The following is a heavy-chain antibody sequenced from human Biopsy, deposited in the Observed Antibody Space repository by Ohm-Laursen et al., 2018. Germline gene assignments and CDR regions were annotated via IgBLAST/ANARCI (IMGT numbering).Heavy chain of an antibody. Sequence: SGTLSLTCTVSGDSISSYYWSWIRHPPGKGLEWIGYVYYTGSTDYNSSLQCRVTISVDTSKNHFSLRLRSVTPADTAIYYCSRDRRDYSDRTVPGSFDLWGHGTLVTVSS. V-gene: IGHV4-59*01. CDR3: SRDRRDYSDRTVPGSFDL. J-gene: IGHJ2*01. D-gene: IGHD3-22*01. CDR1: GDSISSYY. CDR2: VYYTGST.